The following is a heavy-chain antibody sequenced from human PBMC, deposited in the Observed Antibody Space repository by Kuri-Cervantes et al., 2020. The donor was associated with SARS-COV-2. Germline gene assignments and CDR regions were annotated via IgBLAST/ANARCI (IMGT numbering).Heavy chain of an antibody. D-gene: IGHD6-6*01. CDR3: ARDRYSSSWEY. CDR1: GDSVSSNSAA. J-gene: IGHJ4*02. CDR2: TYYRSKWYN. V-gene: IGHV6-1*01. Sequence: SETLALSCAISGDSVSSNSAAWNWIRQPPSRGLEWLGRTYYRSKWYNDYAVSVKSRITINPDTSKNQFSLQMNSVTPEDTAVYYCARDRYSSSWEYWGQGTLVTVSS.